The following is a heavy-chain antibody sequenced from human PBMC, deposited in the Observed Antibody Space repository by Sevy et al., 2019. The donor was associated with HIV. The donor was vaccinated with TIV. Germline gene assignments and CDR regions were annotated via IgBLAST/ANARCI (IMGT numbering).Heavy chain of an antibody. Sequence: ASVKVSCKVSGYTLNKLSMHWVRQAPGKGLEWIGSFDPEDGETFYAQKFQGRVTMTEDTSTDTAYMELSSLRSEDTAVYYCAATKDYYESSGPPFDYWGQGTLVTVSS. CDR3: AATKDYYESSGPPFDY. V-gene: IGHV1-24*01. CDR2: FDPEDGET. J-gene: IGHJ4*02. CDR1: GYTLNKLS. D-gene: IGHD3-22*01.